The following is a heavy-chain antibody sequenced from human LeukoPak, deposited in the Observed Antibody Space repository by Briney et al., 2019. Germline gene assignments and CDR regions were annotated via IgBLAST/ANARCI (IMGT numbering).Heavy chain of an antibody. CDR2: ISRNGDYT. CDR1: RFSYSVYA. V-gene: IGHV3-64*01. D-gene: IGHD6-6*01. J-gene: IGHJ6*02. Sequence: GGSLRLSCPASRFSYSVYAVQWVRQAPGKGLAYVSAISRNGDYTYYAKSVKGRFSISRDNAKNSLYLQMNSLRAEDTAVYYCANEYSRSAEAGQSSMGYYYGMYVWGQGTTVTVSS. CDR3: ANEYSRSAEAGQSSMGYYYGMYV.